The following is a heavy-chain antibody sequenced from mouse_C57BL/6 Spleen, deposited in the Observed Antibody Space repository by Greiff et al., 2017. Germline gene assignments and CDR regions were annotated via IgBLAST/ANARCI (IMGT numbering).Heavy chain of an antibody. CDR3: TGGLLPAWFAY. CDR1: GYTFTDYE. J-gene: IGHJ3*01. V-gene: IGHV1-15*01. D-gene: IGHD2-3*01. CDR2: IDPETGGT. Sequence: VQRVESGAELVRPGASVTLSCKASGYTFTDYEMHWVKQTPVHGLEWIGAIDPETGGTAYNQKFKGKAILTADKSSSTAYMELRSLTSEDSAVYYCTGGLLPAWFAYWGQGTLVTVSA.